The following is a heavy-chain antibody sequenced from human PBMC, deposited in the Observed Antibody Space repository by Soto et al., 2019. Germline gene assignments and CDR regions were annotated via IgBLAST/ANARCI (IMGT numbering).Heavy chain of an antibody. CDR2: ISSSSTI. CDR3: ATDSSDYDSSGYYYGYYYGMDV. CDR1: GVTFSSYS. J-gene: IGHJ6*02. Sequence: EVQLVESGGCLVQPGGSLGPSFAFSGVTFSSYSMNWVRQAPGKGLEWVSYISSSSTIYYADSVKGRFTISRDNAKNSLYLQMNSLRDEDTAVYYCATDSSDYDSSGYYYGYYYGMDVWDQGTTVTVSS. D-gene: IGHD3-22*01. V-gene: IGHV3-48*02.